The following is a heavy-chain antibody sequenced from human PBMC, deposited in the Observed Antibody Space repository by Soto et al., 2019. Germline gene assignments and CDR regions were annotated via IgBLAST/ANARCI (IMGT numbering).Heavy chain of an antibody. J-gene: IGHJ5*02. CDR3: TGDRYSSA. D-gene: IGHD6-19*01. V-gene: IGHV3-7*04. CDR1: GFTFSSYW. Sequence: GGSLRLSCAASGFTFSSYWMTWVRQPPGKGLEWVANIKQDGSEKNYVDSVKGRFTISRDNAKNSVYLQMNGLRVEDTAVYFCTGDRYSSAWGQGT. CDR2: IKQDGSEK.